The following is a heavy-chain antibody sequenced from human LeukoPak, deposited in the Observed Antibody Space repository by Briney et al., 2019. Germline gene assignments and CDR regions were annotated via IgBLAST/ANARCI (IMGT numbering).Heavy chain of an antibody. V-gene: IGHV3-23*01. CDR2: ISGGGVST. J-gene: IGHJ4*02. D-gene: IGHD2-8*01. Sequence: GGSLRLSCAASGFTFSSFPMSWVRQAPGKGLEWVSVISGGGVSTYYADSVKGRFTISRDNSKNTLYLQMNSLRAEDTAVYYCAKWARYCTNGVCYYFDYWSQGTLVTVSS. CDR3: AKWARYCTNGVCYYFDY. CDR1: GFTFSSFP.